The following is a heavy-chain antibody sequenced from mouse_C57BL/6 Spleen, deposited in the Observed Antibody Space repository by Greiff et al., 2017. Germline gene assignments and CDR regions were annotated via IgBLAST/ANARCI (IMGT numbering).Heavy chain of an antibody. V-gene: IGHV1-26*01. CDR1: GYTFTDYY. CDR3: ARQGYGNYGYYAMDY. J-gene: IGHJ4*01. Sequence: EVKLQQSGPELVKPGASVKISCKASGYTFTDYYMNWVKQSHGKSLEWIGDINPNNGGTSYNQKFKGKATLTVDKSSSTAYIELRSLTSEDSAVYYCARQGYGNYGYYAMDYWGQGTSVTVSS. D-gene: IGHD2-10*02. CDR2: INPNNGGT.